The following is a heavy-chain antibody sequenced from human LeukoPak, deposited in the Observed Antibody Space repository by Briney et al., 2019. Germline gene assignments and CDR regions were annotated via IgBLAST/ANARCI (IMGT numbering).Heavy chain of an antibody. V-gene: IGHV4-4*07. CDR2: IYTSGST. D-gene: IGHD3-22*01. CDR3: ARHRLTFITMIVIAPDAFDI. CDR1: GGSISSYY. Sequence: PSETLSLTCTVSGGSISSYYWSWIRQPAGKGLERIGRIYTSGSTNYNPSLKSRVTISVDTSKNQFSLKLSSVTAADTAVYYCARHRLTFITMIVIAPDAFDIWGQGTMVTVSS. J-gene: IGHJ3*02.